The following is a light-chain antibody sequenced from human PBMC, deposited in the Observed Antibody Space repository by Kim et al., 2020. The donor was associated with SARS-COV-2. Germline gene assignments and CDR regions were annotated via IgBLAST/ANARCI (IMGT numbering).Light chain of an antibody. J-gene: IGKJ2*01. CDR3: QQYNSYSYT. V-gene: IGKV1-5*01. Sequence: DIQMTQSPSTLSASVGDRVTITCRASQRISSWLAWYQQKPGKAPKLLIYDASSLESGVPSRFSGSGSGTEFTLTISSLQPDDFATYYRQQYNSYSYTFGQGTKLEI. CDR2: DAS. CDR1: QRISSW.